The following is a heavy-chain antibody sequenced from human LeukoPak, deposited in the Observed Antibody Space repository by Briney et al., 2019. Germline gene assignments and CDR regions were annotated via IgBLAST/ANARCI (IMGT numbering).Heavy chain of an antibody. V-gene: IGHV4-4*02. CDR1: GGSISSVNW. CDR2: IYHSGGT. Sequence: PSETLSLTCAVSGGSISSVNWWNWVRQPPGKGLELIGEIYHSGGTNYNPSLKGRVTISVDKSKNQFSLKLSSVTAADTAVYYCARAGYSYPYYFDYWGQGTLVTVSS. CDR3: ARAGYSYPYYFDY. J-gene: IGHJ4*02. D-gene: IGHD5-18*01.